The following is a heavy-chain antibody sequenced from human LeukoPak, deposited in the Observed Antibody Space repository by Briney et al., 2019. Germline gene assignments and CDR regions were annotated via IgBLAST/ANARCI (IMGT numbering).Heavy chain of an antibody. V-gene: IGHV3-49*04. D-gene: IGHD2-15*01. Sequence: GGSLRLSCTASGFTFGDYAMSWVRRAPGKGLEWVGFIRSKAYGGTTEYAASVKGRFTIARDDSKSIAYLQMNSLKTEDTAVYYCTRVPDIVVVVAATFYYYYYMDVWGKGTTVTISS. CDR2: IRSKAYGGTT. CDR3: TRVPDIVVVVAATFYYYYYMDV. J-gene: IGHJ6*03. CDR1: GFTFGDYA.